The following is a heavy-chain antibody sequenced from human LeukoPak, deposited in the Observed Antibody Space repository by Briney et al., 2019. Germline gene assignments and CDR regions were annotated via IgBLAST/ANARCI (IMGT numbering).Heavy chain of an antibody. J-gene: IGHJ4*02. CDR2: ISAYNGNT. CDR1: GYTFTSYG. Sequence: ASVKVSCKASGYTFTSYGISWVRQAPGQGLEWMGWISAYNGNTNYAQKLQDRVTMTTDTSTSTAYMELRSLRSDDTAVYYCARDIHHGGFGDTPFDYWGQGTLVTVSS. V-gene: IGHV1-18*01. D-gene: IGHD3-10*01. CDR3: ARDIHHGGFGDTPFDY.